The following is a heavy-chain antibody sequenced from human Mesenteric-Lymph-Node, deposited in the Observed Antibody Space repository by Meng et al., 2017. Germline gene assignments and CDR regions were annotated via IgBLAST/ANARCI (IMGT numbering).Heavy chain of an antibody. D-gene: IGHD3-22*01. V-gene: IGHV4-39*07. Sequence: GSLRLSCIVSGGSISSSTYYWGWIRQPPGKGLEWIGNIYYTGSTTYTSSLKSRGTISLDKSKNQCSLNLSSVTAADTAVYYCARDPYYLDSCGHRFDPWGQGTLVTVSS. CDR2: IYYTGST. CDR1: GGSISSSTYY. J-gene: IGHJ5*02. CDR3: ARDPYYLDSCGHRFDP.